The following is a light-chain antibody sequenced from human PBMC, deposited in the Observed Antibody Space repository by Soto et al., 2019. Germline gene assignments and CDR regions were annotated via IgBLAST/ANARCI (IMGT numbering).Light chain of an antibody. CDR3: QQRGYT. CDR1: QSVSSY. V-gene: IGKV3-11*01. CDR2: DAS. Sequence: EIVLTQSPATLSLSPGERATLSCRASQSVSSYLAWYQQKPGQAPRLLIYDASARATGIPARFRGSGSGTDSTLSISSLEPEDFAVYYCQQRGYTFGQGTKLEIK. J-gene: IGKJ2*01.